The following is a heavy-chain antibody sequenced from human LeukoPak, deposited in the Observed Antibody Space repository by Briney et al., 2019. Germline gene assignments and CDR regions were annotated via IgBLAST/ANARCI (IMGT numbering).Heavy chain of an antibody. Sequence: PGGSLRLSCTASGFTFSSYAMSWVRQAPGKGLEWVSTVTVSGGGTYYGDSVKGRFTISRDNSKNTLYLQMNSLRAEDTAVYYCAKRAACPAYYFDFWGQGTLVTISS. J-gene: IGHJ4*02. V-gene: IGHV3-23*01. CDR1: GFTFSSYA. D-gene: IGHD6-6*01. CDR2: VTVSGGGT. CDR3: AKRAACPAYYFDF.